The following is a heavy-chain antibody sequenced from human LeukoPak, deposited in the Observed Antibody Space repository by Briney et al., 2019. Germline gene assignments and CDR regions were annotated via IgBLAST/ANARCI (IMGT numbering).Heavy chain of an antibody. CDR3: ARDPSTKPGRGASDY. CDR2: ISSSSSYI. J-gene: IGHJ4*02. Sequence: GGSLRLSCAASGFTFSSYSMNWVPQAPGKGLEWVSSISSSSSYIYHADSVKGRFTISRDNAKNSLYLQMNSLRAEDTAVYYCARDPSTKPGRGASDYWGQGTLVTVSS. V-gene: IGHV3-21*01. D-gene: IGHD3-10*01. CDR1: GFTFSSYS.